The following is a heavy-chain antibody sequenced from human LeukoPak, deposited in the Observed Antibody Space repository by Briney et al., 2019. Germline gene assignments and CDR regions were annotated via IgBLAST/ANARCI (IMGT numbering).Heavy chain of an antibody. Sequence: GGSLRLSCAASGFTFSSYDMHWVRQAPGKGLEWVTFIRYDGTNEYYADSVRGRFTISRDNSKNTLYLQMNSLRPEDTAVYYCARVEAVYYYGSASPYSSYWGQGTLVTVSS. D-gene: IGHD3-10*01. V-gene: IGHV3-30*02. J-gene: IGHJ4*02. CDR2: IRYDGTNE. CDR3: ARVEAVYYYGSASPYSSY. CDR1: GFTFSSYD.